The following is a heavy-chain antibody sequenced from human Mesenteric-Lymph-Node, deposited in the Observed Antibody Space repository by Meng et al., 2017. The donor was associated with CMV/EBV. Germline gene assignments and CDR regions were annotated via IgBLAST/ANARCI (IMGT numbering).Heavy chain of an antibody. CDR1: GFRFDDFG. CDR3: AKLTWERNSSGWLG. V-gene: IGHV3-9*01. CDR2: ISWNSAGI. D-gene: IGHD6-19*01. J-gene: IGHJ4*02. Sequence: SLKISCAASGFRFDDFGMHWVRQVPGKGLEWVSGISWNSAGIVYADSVRGRFTISRDNAENSLYLQMNSLRAEDTAVYYCAKLTWERNSSGWLGWGQGTLVTVSS.